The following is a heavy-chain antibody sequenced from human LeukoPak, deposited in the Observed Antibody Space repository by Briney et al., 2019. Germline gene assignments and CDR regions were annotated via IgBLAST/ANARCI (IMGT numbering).Heavy chain of an antibody. CDR3: ARDTGYGYGYYFDY. V-gene: IGHV1-2*02. Sequence: ASVKVSCKASGYTFTGNYMHWVRQAAGQGLEWNGWINPNSGDTNYAQKFQGRVTLIRDTSISTAYMELSLLSSDDTAVFYCARDTGYGYGYYFDYWGQGTLVTVSS. CDR1: GYTFTGNY. CDR2: INPNSGDT. J-gene: IGHJ4*02. D-gene: IGHD5-18*01.